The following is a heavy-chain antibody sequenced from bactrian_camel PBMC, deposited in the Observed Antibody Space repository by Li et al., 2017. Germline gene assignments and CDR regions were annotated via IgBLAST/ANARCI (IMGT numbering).Heavy chain of an antibody. Sequence: HVQLVESGGGSVQAGGSLRLTCTASGHLYSTFCMAWFRQAPGKGFEWVSGIGSSGSGYYSNSVKGRFTISRDNAKNTLYLQMNSLKTQDTGVYYCGLNGQNPPGAGTQVTVS. CDR2: IGSSGSG. CDR1: GHLYSTFC. V-gene: IGHV3S6*01. J-gene: IGHJ4*01.